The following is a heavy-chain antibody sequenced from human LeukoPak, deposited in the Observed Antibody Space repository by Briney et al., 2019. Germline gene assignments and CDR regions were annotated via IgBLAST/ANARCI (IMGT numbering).Heavy chain of an antibody. CDR2: ISAYNGNT. D-gene: IGHD1-26*01. CDR3: ARALFWELPPIPDY. J-gene: IGHJ4*02. CDR1: GYTFTSYG. Sequence: GASVKVSCKASGYTFTSYGISWVRQAPGQGLEWMGWISAYNGNTNYAQKFQGRVTITADKSTSTAYMELRSLRSDDTAVYYCARALFWELPPIPDYWGQGTLVTVSS. V-gene: IGHV1-18*01.